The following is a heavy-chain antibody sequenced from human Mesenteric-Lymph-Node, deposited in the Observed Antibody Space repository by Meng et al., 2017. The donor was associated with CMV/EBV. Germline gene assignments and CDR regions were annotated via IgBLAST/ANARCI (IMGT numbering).Heavy chain of an antibody. Sequence: QVQLQQLCGGLLKPSETLALTFAGYVGYFSGYYWSWIRQPPENGLEWIGEINHSESNNYNPSLKSRVTISVDTSKNQFSLKLSSVTAADTAVYYCARHQRWLKSEGGFNYWGQGTLVTVSS. D-gene: IGHD4-23*01. CDR2: INHSESN. J-gene: IGHJ4*02. CDR1: VGYFSGYY. CDR3: ARHQRWLKSEGGFNY. V-gene: IGHV4-34*01.